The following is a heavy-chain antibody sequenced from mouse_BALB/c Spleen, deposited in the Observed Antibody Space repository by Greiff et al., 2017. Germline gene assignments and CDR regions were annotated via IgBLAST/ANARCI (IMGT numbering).Heavy chain of an antibody. Sequence: EVKLVESGGGLVQPGGSLKLSCAASGFTFSSYTMSWVRQTPEKRLEWVAYISNGGGSTYYPDTVKGRFTISRDNAKNTLYLQMSSLKSEDTAMYYCAGRVYCCDYWGQGTTLTVSS. V-gene: IGHV5-12-2*01. CDR1: GFTFSSYT. CDR3: AGRVYCCDY. CDR2: ISNGGGST. J-gene: IGHJ2*01.